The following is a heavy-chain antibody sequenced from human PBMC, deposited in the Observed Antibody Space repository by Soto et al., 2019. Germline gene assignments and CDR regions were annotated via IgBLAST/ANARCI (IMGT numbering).Heavy chain of an antibody. CDR2: IYYSGST. J-gene: IGHJ2*01. V-gene: IGHV4-39*01. CDR1: GGSISSSSYY. D-gene: IGHD3-10*01. Sequence: QLQLQESGPGLVKPSETLSLTCTVSGGSISSSSYYSGWIRQPPGKGLERIGSIYYSGSTYYNPSLKSRVTNSVETSKNQFSLKLSSVTAADRAGYYCARLSLIKGGWYFDLWGRGTLVTVSS. CDR3: ARLSLIKGGWYFDL.